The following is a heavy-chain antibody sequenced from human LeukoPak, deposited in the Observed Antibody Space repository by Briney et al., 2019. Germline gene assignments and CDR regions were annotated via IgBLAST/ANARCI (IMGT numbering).Heavy chain of an antibody. Sequence: SETLSLTCSVSGYSISSGNYWGWIRLPPGKGLQWIGSIYHSGSTYYNPSLKSRVTISVDTSKNQFSLKLSSVTAADTAVYYCARQYYYGSGSYDPNDAFDIWGQGTMVTVSS. CDR2: IYHSGST. V-gene: IGHV4-38-2*01. CDR1: GYSISSGNY. D-gene: IGHD3-10*01. CDR3: ARQYYYGSGSYDPNDAFDI. J-gene: IGHJ3*02.